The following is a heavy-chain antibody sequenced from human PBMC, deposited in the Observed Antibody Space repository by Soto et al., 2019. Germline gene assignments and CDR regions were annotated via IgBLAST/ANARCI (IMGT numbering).Heavy chain of an antibody. Sequence: EVQLVESGGGLVQPGGSLRLSCAPSGFTFSDYTMNWVRQAPGKGLEWISYISSSSSTIYHADSVKGRFTISRDNAKNSLYLQMNNLRDEDTAVYYCAREGRRNYYYGMDVWGQGTTVTVSS. J-gene: IGHJ6*02. CDR1: GFTFSDYT. CDR2: ISSSSSTI. V-gene: IGHV3-48*02. CDR3: AREGRRNYYYGMDV.